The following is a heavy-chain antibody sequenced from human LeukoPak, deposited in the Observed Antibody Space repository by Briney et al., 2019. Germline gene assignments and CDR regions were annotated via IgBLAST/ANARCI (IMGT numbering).Heavy chain of an antibody. CDR1: GYTFTSYG. CDR2: ISAYNGNT. V-gene: IGHV1-18*01. CDR3: ARDRASQSWITMVRGVRYYYYGMDV. Sequence: ASVKVSCKASGYTFTSYGISWVRQAPGQGLEWMGWISAYNGNTNYAQKLQGRVTMTTDTSTSTAYMELRSLRSDDTAVYYCARDRASQSWITMVRGVRYYYYGMDVWGQGTTVTVPS. J-gene: IGHJ6*02. D-gene: IGHD3-10*01.